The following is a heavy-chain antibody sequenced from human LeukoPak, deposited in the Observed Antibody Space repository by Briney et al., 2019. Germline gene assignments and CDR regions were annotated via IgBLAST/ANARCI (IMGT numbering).Heavy chain of an antibody. CDR3: ARGFNDFWSGSQLEY. V-gene: IGHV3-30-3*01. CDR1: GFTFSSYA. CDR2: ISYDGSNK. D-gene: IGHD3-3*01. J-gene: IGHJ4*02. Sequence: PGGSLRLSCAASGFTFSSYAMHWVRQAPGKGLEWVAIISYDGSNKYYADSVEGRFTISRDNSKSTVYLEINSLRSEDTAIYYCARGFNDFWSGSQLEYWGQGTLVTVSS.